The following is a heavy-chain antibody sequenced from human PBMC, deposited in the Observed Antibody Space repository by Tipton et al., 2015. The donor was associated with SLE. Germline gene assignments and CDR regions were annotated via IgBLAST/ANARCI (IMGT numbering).Heavy chain of an antibody. D-gene: IGHD4-11*01. J-gene: IGHJ5*02. CDR2: IYYSGST. Sequence: TLSLTCTVSGGSISSSSYYWGWIRQPPGKGLEWIGSIYYSGSTYYNPSLKSRVTISVDTSKNQFSLKLSSVTAADTAVYYCAGEYSNYPGFDPWGQGTLVTVSS. CDR1: GGSISSSSYY. CDR3: AGEYSNYPGFDP. V-gene: IGHV4-39*07.